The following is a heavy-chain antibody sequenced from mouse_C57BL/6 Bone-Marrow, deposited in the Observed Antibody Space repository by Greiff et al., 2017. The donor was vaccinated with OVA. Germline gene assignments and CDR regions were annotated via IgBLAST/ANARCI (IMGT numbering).Heavy chain of an antibody. Sequence: VQLQQSGPELVKPGASVKISCKASGYTFTDYYMNWVKQSHGKSLEWIGDINPNNGGTSYNQKFKGKATLTVDKSSSTAYMELRSLTSEDSAVYYCARHYGNPYAMDYWGQGTSVTVSS. CDR3: ARHYGNPYAMDY. J-gene: IGHJ4*01. D-gene: IGHD2-1*01. CDR2: INPNNGGT. CDR1: GYTFTDYY. V-gene: IGHV1-26*01.